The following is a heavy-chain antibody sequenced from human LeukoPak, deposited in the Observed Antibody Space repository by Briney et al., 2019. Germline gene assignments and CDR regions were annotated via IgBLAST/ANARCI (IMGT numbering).Heavy chain of an antibody. V-gene: IGHV1-18*01. CDR3: ARHRATVTTDGLDY. J-gene: IGHJ4*02. CDR2: ISAYNGNT. D-gene: IGHD4-17*01. Sequence: ASVKVSCKASGYTFTSYGISWVRQAPGQGLEWMGWISAYNGNTNYAQKLQGRVTMTTDTPTSTAYMELRSLRSDDTAVYYCARHRATVTTDGLDYWGQGTLVTVSS. CDR1: GYTFTSYG.